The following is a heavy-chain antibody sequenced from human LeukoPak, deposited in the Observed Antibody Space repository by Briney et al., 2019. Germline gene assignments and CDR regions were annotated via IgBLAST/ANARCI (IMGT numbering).Heavy chain of an antibody. J-gene: IGHJ4*02. CDR1: GGSFNGYY. Sequence: PSETLSLTCAVYGGSFNGYYWSWIRQPPGKGLEWIGEINHSGSTNYNPSLKSRVTISVDTAKNQFSLKLSSVTAADTAVYYCAATYYYDSSGYFPYYFDYWGQGTLVTVSS. CDR3: AATYYYDSSGYFPYYFDY. V-gene: IGHV4-34*01. CDR2: INHSGST. D-gene: IGHD3-22*01.